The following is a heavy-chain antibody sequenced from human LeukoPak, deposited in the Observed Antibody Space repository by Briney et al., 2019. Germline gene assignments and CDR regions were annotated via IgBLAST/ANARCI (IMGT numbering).Heavy chain of an antibody. J-gene: IGHJ3*02. D-gene: IGHD3-9*01. Sequence: GASLKISCKGSGSSFTSYWIGWVRQMPGKGLEWMGIIYPGDSDTRYSPSFQGQVTISADKSISTAYLQWSSLKASDTAMYYCASQTYYDILTGYGDAFDIWGQGTMVTVSS. CDR2: IYPGDSDT. CDR1: GSSFTSYW. CDR3: ASQTYYDILTGYGDAFDI. V-gene: IGHV5-51*01.